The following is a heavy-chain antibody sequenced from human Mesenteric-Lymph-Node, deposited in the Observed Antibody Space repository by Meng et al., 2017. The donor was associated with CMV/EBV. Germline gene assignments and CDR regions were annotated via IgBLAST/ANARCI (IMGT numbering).Heavy chain of an antibody. V-gene: IGHV4-38-2*02. D-gene: IGHD6-6*01. CDR3: ARHTSSARPNFDF. CDR2: IYHSGST. J-gene: IGHJ4*02. CDR1: GYSISSGYY. Sequence: SETLSLTCTVSGYSISSGYYWGWIRQPPGKGLEWIGSIYHSGSTYYNPSLKSRVTISVDTSKTQFSLKLSSVTATDTAVYYCARHTSSARPNFDFWGQGTLVTVSS.